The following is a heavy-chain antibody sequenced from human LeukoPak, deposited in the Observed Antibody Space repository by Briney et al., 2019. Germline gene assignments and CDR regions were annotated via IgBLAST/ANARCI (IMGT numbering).Heavy chain of an antibody. Sequence: PSETLSLTCTVSGGSISSGGYYWSWIRQHPGKGLEWIGYIYYSGSTYYSPSLKSRVTISVDTSKNQFSLKLSSVTAADTAVYYCARAEVTAILGYYYGMDVWGQGTTVTVSS. V-gene: IGHV4-31*03. D-gene: IGHD2-21*02. CDR1: GGSISSGGYY. CDR3: ARAEVTAILGYYYGMDV. J-gene: IGHJ6*02. CDR2: IYYSGST.